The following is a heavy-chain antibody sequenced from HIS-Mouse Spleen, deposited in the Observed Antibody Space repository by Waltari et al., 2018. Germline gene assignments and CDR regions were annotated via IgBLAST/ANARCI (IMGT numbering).Heavy chain of an antibody. CDR2: IYYSGST. CDR1: GGSISSSSYY. Sequence: QLQLQESGPGLVKPSETLSLTCTVSGGSISSSSYYLCWIRQHPGKGLEWIGYIYYSGSTYYNPSLKSRVTISVDTSKNQFSLKLSSVTAADTAVYYCARSPYYDFWSGYSDNWFDPWGQGTLVTVSS. V-gene: IGHV4-31*03. D-gene: IGHD3-3*01. CDR3: ARSPYYDFWSGYSDNWFDP. J-gene: IGHJ5*02.